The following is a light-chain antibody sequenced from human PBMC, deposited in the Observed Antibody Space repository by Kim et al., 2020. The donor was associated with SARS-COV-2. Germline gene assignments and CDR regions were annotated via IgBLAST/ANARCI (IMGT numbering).Light chain of an antibody. CDR2: RNK. J-gene: IGLJ2*01. V-gene: IGLV1-47*01. CDR3: AAWDDSLSGRL. CDR1: SPRVRKNY. Sequence: GRRSTISGPRSSPRVRKNYVYSYHQPPGTPPKVLIYRNKQRPSGVPDRFSGSKSGTSASLAISGLRSEDEADYYCAAWDDSLSGRLFGGGTQLTVL.